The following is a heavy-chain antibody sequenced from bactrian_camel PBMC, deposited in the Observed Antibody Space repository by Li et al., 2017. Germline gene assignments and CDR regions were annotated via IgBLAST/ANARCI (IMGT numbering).Heavy chain of an antibody. CDR1: GLSVSDSS. Sequence: DVQLVESGGGSVQTGGSLRLSCAPSGLSVSDSSMAWFRQSPGKEPEAVAAIYGGVTTYYANSVKGRFTISQDKGKNTVYLQMNSLKPDDSGTYYCAYESGTTPDLCRRRGPGGYFGQGTQVTVS. CDR2: IYGGVTT. V-gene: IGHV3S31*01. J-gene: IGHJ4*01. D-gene: IGHD7*01.